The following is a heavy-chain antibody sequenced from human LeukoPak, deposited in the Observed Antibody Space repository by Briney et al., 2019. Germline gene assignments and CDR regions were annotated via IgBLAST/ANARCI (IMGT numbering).Heavy chain of an antibody. CDR2: INHSGST. J-gene: IGHJ4*02. CDR3: GREFTSLPRTYYFDY. V-gene: IGHV4-34*01. CDR1: GGSFSGYY. D-gene: IGHD2-8*01. Sequence: SETLSLTCAVYGGSFSGYYWSWIRQPPGKGLEWIGGINHSGSTNYNPSLKSRVTISVDTSKNQFSLKLSSVTAADTAVYYCGREFTSLPRTYYFDYGGKGPWVTVSS.